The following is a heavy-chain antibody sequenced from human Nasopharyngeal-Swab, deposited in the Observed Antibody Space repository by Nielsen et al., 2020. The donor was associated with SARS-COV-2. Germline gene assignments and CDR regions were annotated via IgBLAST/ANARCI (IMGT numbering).Heavy chain of an antibody. CDR2: IFHSGNT. CDR1: GGSITSYY. D-gene: IGHD3-10*01. CDR3: ASTPGDEYYYYYYMDV. V-gene: IGHV4-59*01. Sequence: SETLSLTCTVSGGSITSYYWGWIRQPPGKGLEWIGYIFHSGNTNYNPPLKSRVTMSVDTSKNQFSLRLSSVTAADSAVYYCASTPGDEYYYYYYMDVWGKGTTVTVSS. J-gene: IGHJ6*03.